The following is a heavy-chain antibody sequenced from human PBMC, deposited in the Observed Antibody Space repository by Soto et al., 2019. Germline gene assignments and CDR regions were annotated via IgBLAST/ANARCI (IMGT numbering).Heavy chain of an antibody. CDR3: ARVETYYDFWSGYYTKGAFDI. J-gene: IGHJ3*02. V-gene: IGHV3-48*03. CDR1: GFTFSSYE. Sequence: EVQLVESGGGLVQPGGSLRLSCAASGFTFSSYEMNWVRQAPGKGLEWVSYISSSGSTIYYADSVKGRFTISRDNAKNSLYLQVNSLRAEDTAVYYCARVETYYDFWSGYYTKGAFDIWGQGTMVTVSS. CDR2: ISSSGSTI. D-gene: IGHD3-3*01.